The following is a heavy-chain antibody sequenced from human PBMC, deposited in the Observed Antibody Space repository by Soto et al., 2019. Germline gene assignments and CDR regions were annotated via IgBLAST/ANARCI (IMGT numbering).Heavy chain of an antibody. CDR3: TRDATYHDILTGDFVNDH. V-gene: IGHV1-18*04. CDR1: GYTFPNFG. J-gene: IGHJ4*01. CDR2: ISTDNGDT. D-gene: IGHD3-9*01. Sequence: ASVKVSCKASGYTFPNFGISWVRQAPGQGLEWLGWISTDNGDTKYAQKIQARVTLTTDTATTTVYMELTSLRPDDTAVYYCTRDATYHDILTGDFVNDHWGQ.